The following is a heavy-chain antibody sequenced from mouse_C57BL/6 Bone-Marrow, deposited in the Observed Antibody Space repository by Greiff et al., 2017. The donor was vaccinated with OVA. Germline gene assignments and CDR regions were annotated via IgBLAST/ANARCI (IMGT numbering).Heavy chain of an antibody. D-gene: IGHD1-1*01. CDR1: GFTFSDYY. CDR3: ARQITTVVGWYFDV. CDR2: ISNGGGST. J-gene: IGHJ1*03. Sequence: EVQGVESGGGLVQPGGSLKLSCAASGFTFSDYYMYWVRQTPEKRLEWVAYISNGGGSTYYPDTVKGRFTISRDNAKNTLYLQMSRLKSEDTAMYYCARQITTVVGWYFDVWGTGTTVTVSS. V-gene: IGHV5-12*01.